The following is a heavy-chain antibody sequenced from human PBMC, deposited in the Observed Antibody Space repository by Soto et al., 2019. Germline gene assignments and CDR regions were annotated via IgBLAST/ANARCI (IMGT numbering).Heavy chain of an antibody. Sequence: PGGSLRLSCAASGFTFSSYAMSWVRQAPGKGLEWVSAISGSGGSTCYADSVKGRFTISRDNAKNTLYLQMNSLRAEDTAVYYCARGSSQYFDYWGQGTLVTVSS. CDR3: ARGSSQYFDY. CDR1: GFTFSSYA. CDR2: ISGSGGST. J-gene: IGHJ4*02. V-gene: IGHV3-23*01.